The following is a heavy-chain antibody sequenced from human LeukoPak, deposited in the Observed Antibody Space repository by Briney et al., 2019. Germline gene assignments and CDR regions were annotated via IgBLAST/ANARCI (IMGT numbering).Heavy chain of an antibody. CDR2: IYHSGST. CDR1: GGSISSGGYY. Sequence: SETLSLTCTVSGGSISSGGYYWSWIRQPPGKGLEWIGYIYHSGSTYYNPSLKSRVTISVDRSKNQFSLKLSSVTAADTAVYYCAGYSSSWPSILNAFDIWGQGTMVTVSS. V-gene: IGHV4-30-2*01. CDR3: AGYSSSWPSILNAFDI. D-gene: IGHD6-13*01. J-gene: IGHJ3*02.